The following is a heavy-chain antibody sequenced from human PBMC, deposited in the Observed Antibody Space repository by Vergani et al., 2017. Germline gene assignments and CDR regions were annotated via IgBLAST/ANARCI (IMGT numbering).Heavy chain of an antibody. CDR3: AKVLSPKYYYGSGSYYNPDAFDI. D-gene: IGHD3-10*01. CDR2: INHSGST. Sequence: QVQLQQWGAGLLKPSETLSLTCAVYGGSFSGYYWSWIRQPPGKGLEWIGEINHSGSTNYNPSLKSRVTISVDTSKNQFSLKLSSVTAADTAVYYFAKVLSPKYYYGSGSYYNPDAFDIWGQGTMVTVSS. V-gene: IGHV4-34*02. CDR1: GGSFSGYY. J-gene: IGHJ3*02.